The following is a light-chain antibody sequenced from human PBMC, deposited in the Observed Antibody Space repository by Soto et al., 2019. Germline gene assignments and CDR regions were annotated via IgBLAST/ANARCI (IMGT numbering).Light chain of an antibody. CDR2: GAS. CDR3: QQYNDWPPYT. CDR1: QSVTSN. V-gene: IGKV3-15*01. J-gene: IGKJ2*01. Sequence: ETVVTQSPATLSVSPGERATLSCRASQSVTSNLAWYQQKPGQAPRLLIYGASTRATGVPARFSGSGSGTEFTLTISSLQSEDFAVYYCQQYNDWPPYTFGQGTK.